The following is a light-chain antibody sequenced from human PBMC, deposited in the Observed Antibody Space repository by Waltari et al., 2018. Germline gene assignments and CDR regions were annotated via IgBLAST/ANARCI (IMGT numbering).Light chain of an antibody. Sequence: QSVLSQPPSASGTPGQRVSISCSGARSNIGTNTVNWYQHPPGTAPRVLIYMNNQRPSGVPHRISGSKSGTSASLAITGLQSEDEADYYCAAWDDSLNAWVFGGGTKLTVL. CDR3: AAWDDSLNAWV. CDR2: MNN. CDR1: RSNIGTNT. J-gene: IGLJ3*02. V-gene: IGLV1-44*01.